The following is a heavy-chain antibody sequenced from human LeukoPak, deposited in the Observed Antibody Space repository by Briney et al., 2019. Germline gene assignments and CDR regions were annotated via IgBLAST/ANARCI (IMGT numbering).Heavy chain of an antibody. CDR3: ARDLSDYDYTWGSFRPPGYYDY. D-gene: IGHD3-16*02. CDR1: GFKFSDYY. J-gene: IGHJ4*02. V-gene: IGHV3-11*01. CDR2: MSTSGSTI. Sequence: GGSLRLSCAASGFKFSDYYMSWIRQAPGKGMKWVSHMSTSGSTIDYAGSVKGRFTISRDNVKNSLYLEMTSLRADDTAVYYCARDLSDYDYTWGSFRPPGYYDYWGQGTLVTVSS.